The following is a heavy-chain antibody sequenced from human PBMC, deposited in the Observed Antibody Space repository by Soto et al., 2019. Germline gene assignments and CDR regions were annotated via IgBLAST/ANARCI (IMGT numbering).Heavy chain of an antibody. V-gene: IGHV2-5*01. CDR3: GHWYYSTGWSDY. Sequence: ESGPTLVNPTQTLTLTCTLSGLSLNTTAVGVGWVRQPPGKALEWLAVIYWNDARRYSPSLKSRLTLTKDTSKNQVVLTMTNMDPVDTATYYCGHWYYSTGWSDYWGQGALVTVSS. CDR2: IYWNDAR. D-gene: IGHD6-19*01. CDR1: GLSLNTTAVG. J-gene: IGHJ4*02.